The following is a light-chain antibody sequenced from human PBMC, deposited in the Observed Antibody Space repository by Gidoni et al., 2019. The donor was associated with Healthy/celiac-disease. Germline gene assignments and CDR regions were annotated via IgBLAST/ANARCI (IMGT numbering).Light chain of an antibody. CDR2: DAS. Sequence: EIVLTHSPATLSLSPGESATLSCRASQSVSSYLAWYQQKPGQAPRLLIYDASNRATGIPARFSGSGSGTDFTLTISSLEPEDFAVYYCQQRSPITFXQXTRLEIK. CDR3: QQRSPIT. V-gene: IGKV3-11*01. J-gene: IGKJ5*01. CDR1: QSVSSY.